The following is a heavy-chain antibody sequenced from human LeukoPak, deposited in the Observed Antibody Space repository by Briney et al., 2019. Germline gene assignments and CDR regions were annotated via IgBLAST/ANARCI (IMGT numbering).Heavy chain of an antibody. Sequence: SETLSLTCAVSGGSISSSNWWSWVRQPPGKGLDWIGEIYHGGSTNYNPSLKSRVTISVDTSKNQFSLKLSSVTAADTAVYYCARDIGGYDFWSGYRNPNNWFDPWGQGTLVTVSS. V-gene: IGHV4-4*02. CDR3: ARDIGGYDFWSGYRNPNNWFDP. D-gene: IGHD3-3*01. CDR1: GGSISSSNW. CDR2: IYHGGST. J-gene: IGHJ5*02.